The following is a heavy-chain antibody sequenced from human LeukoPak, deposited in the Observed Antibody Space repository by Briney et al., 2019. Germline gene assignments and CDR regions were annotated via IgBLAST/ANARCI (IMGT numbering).Heavy chain of an antibody. CDR2: IIPIFGTA. CDR3: ASSYCGGDCYSGY. J-gene: IGHJ4*02. CDR1: GGTFSSYA. Sequence: SVKVSCKASGGTFSSYAISWVRQAPGQGLEWMGGIIPIFGTANHAQKFQGRVTITADESTSTAYMGLSSLRSEDTAVYYCASSYCGGDCYSGYWGQGTLVTVSS. V-gene: IGHV1-69*13. D-gene: IGHD2-21*02.